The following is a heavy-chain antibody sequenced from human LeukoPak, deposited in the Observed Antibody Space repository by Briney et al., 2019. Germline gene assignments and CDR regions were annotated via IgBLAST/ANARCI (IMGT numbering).Heavy chain of an antibody. V-gene: IGHV1-69*13. CDR1: GGTFSSYA. J-gene: IGHJ4*02. Sequence: ASVKVSCKASGGTFSSYAISWVRQAPGQGLEWMGGIIPIFGTANYAQKFQGRVTITADESTSTAYMELSSLRSEDTAVYYCAGAGYSYTKTIGSSWYYFDYWGQGTLVTVSS. CDR3: AGAGYSYTKTIGSSWYYFDY. D-gene: IGHD6-13*01. CDR2: IIPIFGTA.